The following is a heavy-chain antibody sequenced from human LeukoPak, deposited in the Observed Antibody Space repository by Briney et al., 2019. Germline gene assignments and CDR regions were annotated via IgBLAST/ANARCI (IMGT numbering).Heavy chain of an antibody. CDR2: IYSGGST. CDR3: ARDRRNYDILTGYSRGNAFDI. CDR1: GFTVSNNY. J-gene: IGHJ3*02. V-gene: IGHV3-66*01. Sequence: GGSLRLPCAASGFTVSNNYMTWVRQAPGKGLEWVSVIYSGGSTYYADSVKDRFTISRDNSKNTLYLQMNSLRAEDTAVYYCARDRRNYDILTGYSRGNAFDIWGQGTMVTVSS. D-gene: IGHD3-9*01.